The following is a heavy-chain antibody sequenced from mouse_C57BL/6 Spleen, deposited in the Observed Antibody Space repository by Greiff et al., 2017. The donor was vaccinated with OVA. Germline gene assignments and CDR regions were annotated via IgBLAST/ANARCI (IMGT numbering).Heavy chain of an antibody. J-gene: IGHJ4*01. Sequence: VQLKQPGAELVMPGASVKLSCKASGYTFTSYWMHWVKQRPGQGLEWIGEIDPSDSYTNYNQKFKGKSTLTVDKSSSTAYMQLSSLTSEDSAVYYCARCYPNGAMDYWGQGTSVTVSS. CDR2: IDPSDSYT. V-gene: IGHV1-69*01. CDR3: ARCYPNGAMDY. CDR1: GYTFTSYW.